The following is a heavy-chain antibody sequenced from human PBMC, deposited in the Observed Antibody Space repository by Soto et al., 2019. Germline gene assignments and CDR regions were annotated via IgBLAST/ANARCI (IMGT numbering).Heavy chain of an antibody. CDR3: AREMEWELYYFDY. D-gene: IGHD1-26*01. V-gene: IGHV3-74*01. J-gene: IGHJ4*02. Sequence: GGSLRLSCAASGFTFSSYWMHWVRQAPGKGLVWVSRINSDGSSTSYADSVKGRFTISRDNAKNTLYLQMNSLRAEDTAVYYCAREMEWELYYFDYWGQGTLVTVSS. CDR1: GFTFSSYW. CDR2: INSDGSST.